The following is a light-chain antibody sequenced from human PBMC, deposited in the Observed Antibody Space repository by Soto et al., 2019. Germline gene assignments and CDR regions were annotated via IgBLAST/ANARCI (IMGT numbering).Light chain of an antibody. CDR3: QQYKNWPPWT. CDR1: QNISTS. J-gene: IGKJ1*01. V-gene: IGKV3-15*01. Sequence: EIVLTQSPATLSLSPGERATLSCRASQNISTSLAWYQRKPGQAPRLLMYGASTRATGVPARFTGSGSGTDFTLTISSLQFEDSAVYFCQQYKNWPPWTFGQGTKVDIK. CDR2: GAS.